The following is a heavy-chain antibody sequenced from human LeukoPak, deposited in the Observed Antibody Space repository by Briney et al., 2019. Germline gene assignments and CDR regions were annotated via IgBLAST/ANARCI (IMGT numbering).Heavy chain of an antibody. CDR3: ARYGYDILTGYWAYYYYYMDV. J-gene: IGHJ6*03. CDR1: GFTFSSYE. Sequence: PGGSLRLSCAASGFTFSSYEMNWVRQAPGKGLEWVSYISSSGSTIYYADSVKGRFTISRDNAKNSLYLQMNSLRPEEPDVYYCARYGYDILTGYWAYYYYYMDVWGKGTTVTISS. D-gene: IGHD3-9*01. CDR2: ISSSGSTI. V-gene: IGHV3-48*03.